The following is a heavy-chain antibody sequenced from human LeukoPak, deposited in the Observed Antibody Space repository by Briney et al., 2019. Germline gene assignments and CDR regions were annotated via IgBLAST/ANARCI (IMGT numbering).Heavy chain of an antibody. CDR3: AREPRNKYCSSTSCYSGGDY. Sequence: EASVKVSCKASNYTFSSLGSGNSFISFAISWVRQAPGQGLEWMGWISAYYGTTNYAQKFQGRVTMTRDTSISTAYMELSRLRSDDTAVYYCAREPRNKYCSSTSCYSGGDYWGQGTLVTVSS. D-gene: IGHD2-2*01. CDR1: NYTFSSLGSGNSFISFA. V-gene: IGHV1-18*01. CDR2: ISAYYGTT. J-gene: IGHJ4*02.